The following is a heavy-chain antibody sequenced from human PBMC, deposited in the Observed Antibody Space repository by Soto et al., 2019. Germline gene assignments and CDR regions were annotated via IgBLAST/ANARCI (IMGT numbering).Heavy chain of an antibody. J-gene: IGHJ5*02. CDR3: AKHFSTACPTCFDP. V-gene: IGHV3-23*01. CDR1: GFTFSSYA. Sequence: EVQLLESGGGLVQPGGSLRLSCAASGFTFSSYAMSWVRQAPGQGLEWVSVISGGGDTYYADSVKGRFTISRDNSKNTLYLQMNYLRAEDTAVYYCAKHFSTACPTCFDPWGHGTLVTVSS. D-gene: IGHD2-2*01. CDR2: ISGGGDT.